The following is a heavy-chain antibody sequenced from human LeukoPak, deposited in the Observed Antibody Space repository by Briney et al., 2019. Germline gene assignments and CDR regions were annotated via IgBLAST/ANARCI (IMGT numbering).Heavy chain of an antibody. CDR1: GFTFSTYW. J-gene: IGHJ3*01. CDR3: ARVPYVFDR. CDR2: INRDGSST. Sequence: PGGSLRLSCAASGFTFSTYWLHWVRQAPGKGLVWVSRINRDGSSTDYLDSVKGRFTISRDNARNTLYLQMNSLRAEDTAVYYWARVPYVFDRWGQGTMVTVSS. V-gene: IGHV3-74*01.